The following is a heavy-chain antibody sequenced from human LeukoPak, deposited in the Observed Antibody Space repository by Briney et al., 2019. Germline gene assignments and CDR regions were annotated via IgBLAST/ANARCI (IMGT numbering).Heavy chain of an antibody. CDR1: EFTFSSYG. Sequence: GGSLRLSCAASEFTFSSYGMHWVRQAPGKGLEWVAVISYDGSNKYYADSVKGRFTISRDNSKNTLYLQMNSLRAEDTAVYYCALLIAAAGSLDYWGQGTLVTVSS. J-gene: IGHJ4*02. V-gene: IGHV3-30*03. D-gene: IGHD6-13*01. CDR3: ALLIAAAGSLDY. CDR2: ISYDGSNK.